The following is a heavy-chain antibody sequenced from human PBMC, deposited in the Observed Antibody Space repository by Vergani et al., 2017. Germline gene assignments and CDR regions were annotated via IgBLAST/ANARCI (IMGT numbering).Heavy chain of an antibody. CDR3: ARVQDIVVVVAENWFDP. Sequence: QVQLVQSGAEVKKPGSSVKVSCKASGGTFSSYAISWVRQAPGQGLEWMGGIIPIFGTANYAQKFQGRVTITADESTSTAYMELSSLRSEDTAVYYCARVQDIVVVVAENWFDPWGQGTLGTVSS. CDR2: IIPIFGTA. J-gene: IGHJ5*02. CDR1: GGTFSSYA. D-gene: IGHD2-15*01. V-gene: IGHV1-69*01.